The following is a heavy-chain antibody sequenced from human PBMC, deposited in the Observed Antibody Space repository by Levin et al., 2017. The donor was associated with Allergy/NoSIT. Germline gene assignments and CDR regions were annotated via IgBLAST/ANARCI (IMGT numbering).Heavy chain of an antibody. CDR3: AKDMHIAARPPSH. CDR1: GFTFINYA. Sequence: GGSLRLSCAASGFTFINYAMSWVRQAPGKGLEWVSTVTGSGGSTYYADSVKGRFTISRDNSKDTLFLQMNSLRAEDTAVYYCAKDMHIAARPPSHWGQGTLVTVSS. D-gene: IGHD6-6*01. J-gene: IGHJ4*02. CDR2: VTGSGGST. V-gene: IGHV3-23*01.